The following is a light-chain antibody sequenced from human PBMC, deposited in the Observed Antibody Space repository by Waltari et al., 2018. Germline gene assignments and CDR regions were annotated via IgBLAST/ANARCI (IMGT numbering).Light chain of an antibody. CDR2: EDT. CDR3: GTWDSSLSGAV. V-gene: IGLV1-51*02. Sequence: QSVLTQPPSVSAAPGQRVTIPCSGGSSNIGKTYVSLYRQFPGSAPKLLIYEDTGRPAGVPGRFSGSKSGTSATLDITGLQPGDEAEYYCGTWDSSLSGAVFGGGTLLTVL. CDR1: SSNIGKTY. J-gene: IGLJ7*01.